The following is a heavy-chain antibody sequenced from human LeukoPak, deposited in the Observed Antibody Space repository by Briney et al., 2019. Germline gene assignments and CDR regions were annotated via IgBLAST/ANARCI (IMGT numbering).Heavy chain of an antibody. Sequence: GGSLRLSCAASGINFSNSWLTWVRQAPGKGLEWVGRIKSKKDGEITDYAAPVKGRFTISRDDSKDTLYLQMISLKTEDTAVYYCSTGGGVLRFLGGQGTLVTVSS. V-gene: IGHV3-15*01. J-gene: IGHJ4*02. D-gene: IGHD3-3*01. CDR3: STGGGVLRFL. CDR1: GINFSNSW. CDR2: IKSKKDGEIT.